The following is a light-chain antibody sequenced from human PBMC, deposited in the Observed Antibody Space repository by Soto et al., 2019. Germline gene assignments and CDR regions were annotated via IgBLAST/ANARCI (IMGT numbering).Light chain of an antibody. CDR3: QQVDSYPRT. V-gene: IGKV1-9*01. CDR2: ASS. CDR1: QGIGTY. J-gene: IGKJ1*01. Sequence: IQLTQSPSSLSASVGDRVTVTCWASQGIGTYLVWYQQKSGKAPTVLIYASSTLQTGVPSRFSGSGSGTDFSLTISSLHPEDVATYYCQQVDSYPRTFGQGTKVEIK.